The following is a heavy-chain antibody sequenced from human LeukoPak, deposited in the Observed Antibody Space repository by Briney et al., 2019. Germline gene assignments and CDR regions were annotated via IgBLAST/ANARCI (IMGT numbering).Heavy chain of an antibody. D-gene: IGHD6-19*01. Sequence: GGSLRLSCVGSGFTFSDTWMSWVRQAPGKGLEWVAVISYDGSNKYYADSVKGRFTISRDNSKNTLYLQMYNLRAEDTAVYYCAKAPLAVADYYFDYWGQGTLVTVSS. CDR2: ISYDGSNK. CDR1: GFTFSDTW. V-gene: IGHV3-30*18. J-gene: IGHJ4*02. CDR3: AKAPLAVADYYFDY.